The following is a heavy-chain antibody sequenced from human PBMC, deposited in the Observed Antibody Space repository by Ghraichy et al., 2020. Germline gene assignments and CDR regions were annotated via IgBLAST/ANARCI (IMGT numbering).Heavy chain of an antibody. J-gene: IGHJ4*02. CDR1: GFTFSDYS. D-gene: IGHD3-22*01. CDR3: TASSTGDSSEF. CDR2: IISGSDIV. V-gene: IGHV3-48*01. Sequence: LSLTCAASGFTFSDYSMNWVRQAPGKGLEWVSYIISGSDIVHYADSVKGRFTISRDNAKNSLSLQMNSLRAEDTAVYFCTASSTGDSSEFWGQGTLVTVSS.